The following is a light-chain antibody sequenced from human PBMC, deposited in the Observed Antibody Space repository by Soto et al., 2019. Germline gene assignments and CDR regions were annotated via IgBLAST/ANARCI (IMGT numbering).Light chain of an antibody. CDR3: SSYASTSTAV. Sequence: QSAHTQPPSVFGSPGQSITISCTGTSGDVGAYNYVSWYQQHPGKAPKLMIYEVNYRPSGVSNRFSGSKSGITASLTISGLQAEDEAHYYCSSYASTSTAVFGTSTKVTVL. J-gene: IGLJ1*01. CDR2: EVN. V-gene: IGLV2-14*01. CDR1: SGDVGAYNY.